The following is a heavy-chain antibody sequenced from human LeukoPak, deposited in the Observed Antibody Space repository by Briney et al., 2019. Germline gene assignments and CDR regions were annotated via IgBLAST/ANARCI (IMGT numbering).Heavy chain of an antibody. D-gene: IGHD2-15*01. CDR3: AKGSGGSCYSSGDV. CDR2: ISSDGSSK. Sequence: GGSLRLSCAASGFTFSHYAIHWVRQAPGKGLEWVAAISSDGSSKYYAGSVRGRSTISRDKSNNTVSLQMSSLRPEDTAVYYCAKGSGGSCYSSGDVWGQGTTVTVSS. J-gene: IGHJ6*02. V-gene: IGHV3-30*18. CDR1: GFTFSHYA.